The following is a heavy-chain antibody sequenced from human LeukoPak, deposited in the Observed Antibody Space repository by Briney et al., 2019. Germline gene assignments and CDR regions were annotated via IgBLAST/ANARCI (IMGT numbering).Heavy chain of an antibody. CDR2: INPSGGST. V-gene: IGHV1-46*01. CDR3: ARGAVAGPDY. D-gene: IGHD6-19*01. Sequence: ASVTVSCTASGYTFTSYYMHWVRQAPGQGVEGMGIINPSGGSTSYAQKFQGRVTMTRHTSTSTVYMDLSSLSSEDTAVYYCARGAVAGPDYWGQGTLVTVSS. J-gene: IGHJ4*02. CDR1: GYTFTSYY.